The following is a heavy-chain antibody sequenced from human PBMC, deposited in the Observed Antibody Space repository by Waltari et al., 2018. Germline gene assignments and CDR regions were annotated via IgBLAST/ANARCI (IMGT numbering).Heavy chain of an antibody. Sequence: EVQLLESGGGLVQTGGSLRLSCAASGFTFSSYAMSWVRQAPGKGLEWVSAISGSGGSTYYADSVKGRFTISRDNSKNTLYLQMNSLRAEDTAVYYCAKDWAGRQWLARCFDYWGQGTLVTVSS. CDR1: GFTFSSYA. V-gene: IGHV3-23*01. D-gene: IGHD6-19*01. CDR3: AKDWAGRQWLARCFDY. CDR2: ISGSGGST. J-gene: IGHJ4*02.